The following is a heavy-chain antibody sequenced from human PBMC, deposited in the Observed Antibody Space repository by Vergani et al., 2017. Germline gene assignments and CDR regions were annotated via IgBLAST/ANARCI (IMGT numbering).Heavy chain of an antibody. J-gene: IGHJ2*01. CDR3: ARGRLVRGSSPVFDL. CDR1: GGSFSGYY. D-gene: IGHD6-13*01. CDR2: INHSGST. Sequence: QVQLQQWGAGLLKPSETLSLTCAVYGGSFSGYYWSWIRQPPGKGLEWIGEINHSGSTNYNPSLKSRVTTSVDTSKNQFSLKLSSVPAADTAVYYCARGRLVRGSSPVFDLWGRGTLVTVSS. V-gene: IGHV4-34*01.